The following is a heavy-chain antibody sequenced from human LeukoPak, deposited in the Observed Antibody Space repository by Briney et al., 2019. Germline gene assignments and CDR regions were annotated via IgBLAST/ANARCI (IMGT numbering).Heavy chain of an antibody. V-gene: IGHV3-33*01. CDR2: IWYDGTKR. J-gene: IGHJ3*01. CDR1: GFIFNNYG. D-gene: IGHD1-26*01. Sequence: GGSLRLSCAASGFIFNNYGMHWVRQAPGKGLEWVALIWYDGTKRYYTDSVKGRFTISRDDSKSTLYLQMNSLRVEDTAVYYCAPLGGSYGWHAFDVWGRGTMVTVSS. CDR3: APLGGSYGWHAFDV.